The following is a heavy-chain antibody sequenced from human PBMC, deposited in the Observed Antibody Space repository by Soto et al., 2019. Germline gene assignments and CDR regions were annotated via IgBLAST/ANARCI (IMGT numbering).Heavy chain of an antibody. V-gene: IGHV3-21*01. CDR1: GFTFSSYS. CDR2: ISSSSSYI. CDR3: AREVSKYSGYDFDY. Sequence: EVQLVESGGGLVKPGGSLRLSCAASGFTFSSYSMNWVRQAPXXGXEWVSSISSSSSYIYYADSVKGRFTISRDNAKNSLYLQMNSLRAEDTAVYYCAREVSKYSGYDFDYWGQGTLVTVSS. D-gene: IGHD5-12*01. J-gene: IGHJ4*02.